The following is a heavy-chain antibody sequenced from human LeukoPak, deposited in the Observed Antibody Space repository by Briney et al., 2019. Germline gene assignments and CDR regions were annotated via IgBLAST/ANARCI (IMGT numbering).Heavy chain of an antibody. D-gene: IGHD2-2*02. CDR3: ARYCSSTSCYNSVDGMDV. CDR2: INPNSGGT. J-gene: IGHJ6*02. CDR1: GYTFTGYY. V-gene: IGHV1-2*06. Sequence: GASVKVSCKASGYTFTGYYMHWVRQAPGQGLEWMGRINPNSGGTNYAQKFQGRVTMTRDTSISTAYMELSRLRSDDTAVYYCARYCSSTSCYNSVDGMDVWGQGTTVTVSS.